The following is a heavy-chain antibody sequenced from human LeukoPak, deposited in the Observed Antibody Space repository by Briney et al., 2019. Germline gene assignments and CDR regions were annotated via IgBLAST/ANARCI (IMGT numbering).Heavy chain of an antibody. CDR2: IYYSGST. CDR1: GGSISSGDYY. J-gene: IGHJ6*03. V-gene: IGHV4-30-4*08. CDR3: ARVPAALDYYYYYMDV. D-gene: IGHD2-2*01. Sequence: SQTLSLTCTVSGGSISSGDYYWSWIRQPPGKGLEWIGYIYYSGSTYYNPSLKSRVTISVDTSKNQFSLKLSSVTAADTAVYYCARVPAALDYYYYYMDVWGKGTTVTVSS.